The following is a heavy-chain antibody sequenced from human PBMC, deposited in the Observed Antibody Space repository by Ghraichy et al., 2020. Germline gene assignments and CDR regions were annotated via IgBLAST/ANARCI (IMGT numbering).Heavy chain of an antibody. J-gene: IGHJ4*02. V-gene: IGHV2-5*02. CDR1: GFSLSTNKLG. D-gene: IGHD6-13*01. CDR2: IYWDDDK. CDR3: VHRIIEAVGTRPIY. Sequence: SGPTLVKPTQTLTLTCTFSGFSLSTNKLGVGWIRQTPGKALEWLALIYWDDDKRYSPSLKSRLTITKDTSKNQVVLTMTNMDPVDTATYYCVHRIIEAVGTRPIYWGQGTLVTVSS.